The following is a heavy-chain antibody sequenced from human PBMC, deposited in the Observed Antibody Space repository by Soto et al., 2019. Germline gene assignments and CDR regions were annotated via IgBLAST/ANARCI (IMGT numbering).Heavy chain of an antibody. CDR1: GFVFSSYS. CDR2: ISASGSDT. D-gene: IGHD2-21*01. V-gene: IGHV3-21*01. J-gene: IGHJ6*02. Sequence: EVILVESGGGLVKPGGSLRLSCANSGFVFSSYSMNWVRQAPGKGLEWVSSISASGSDTFHADSVKGRFTISRDNANNLLYLQMSSLRADDTAVYYCAREVIEVTNGMDVWGQGTTVTVSS. CDR3: AREVIEVTNGMDV.